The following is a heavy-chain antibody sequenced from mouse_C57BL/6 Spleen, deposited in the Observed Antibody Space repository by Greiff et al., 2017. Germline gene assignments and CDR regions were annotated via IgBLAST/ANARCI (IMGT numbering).Heavy chain of an antibody. J-gene: IGHJ1*03. D-gene: IGHD3-3*01. CDR2: IYPRSGNT. CDR3: ARDGAGLWGYFDV. Sequence: VQLVESGAELARPGASVKLSCKASGYTFTSYGISWVKQRTGQGLEWIGEIYPRSGNTYYNEKFKGKATLTADKSSSTAYMELRSLTSEDSAVYFCARDGAGLWGYFDVWGTGTTVTVSS. V-gene: IGHV1-81*01. CDR1: GYTFTSYG.